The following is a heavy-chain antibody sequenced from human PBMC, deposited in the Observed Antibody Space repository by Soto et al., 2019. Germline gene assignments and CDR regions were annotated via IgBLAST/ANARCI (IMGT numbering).Heavy chain of an antibody. CDR2: IWYDGSNK. V-gene: IGHV3-33*01. CDR1: GFTFSSYG. Sequence: QVQLVESGGGVVQPGRSLRLSCAASGFTFSSYGMHWVRQAPGKGLEWVAVIWYDGSNKYYADSVKGRFTISRDNSKNTLYLQMNSLRAEDTAVYYCVRPIYAVAVAGTGGYYYGMDVWGQGTTVTVSS. CDR3: VRPIYAVAVAGTGGYYYGMDV. J-gene: IGHJ6*02. D-gene: IGHD6-19*01.